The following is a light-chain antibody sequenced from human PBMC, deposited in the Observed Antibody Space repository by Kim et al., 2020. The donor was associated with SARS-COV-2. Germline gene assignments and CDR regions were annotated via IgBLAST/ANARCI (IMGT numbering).Light chain of an antibody. CDR2: DAS. CDR1: QDISND. CDR3: QQYGNLPL. V-gene: IGKV1-33*01. J-gene: IGKJ4*01. Sequence: DIQMTQSPSSLSASVGDRVTITCQASQDISNDLNWYQQKPGKAPKLLIYDASNLETGVPSRFSGSGSGTDFTFTISSLQPEDIATYYCQQYGNLPLFGGGTKVEIK.